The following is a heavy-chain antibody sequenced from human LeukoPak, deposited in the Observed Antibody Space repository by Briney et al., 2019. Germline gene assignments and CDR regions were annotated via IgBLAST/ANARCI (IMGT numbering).Heavy chain of an antibody. V-gene: IGHV3-23*01. D-gene: IGHD3-10*01. CDR1: GFTFSSYA. J-gene: IGHJ4*02. Sequence: PGGSPRLSCAASGFTFSSYAMSWVRQAPGKGLEWVSLINDSGGNTYYADSVKGRFTISRDNSKNTLFLQMSSLRAEDTAVYYCAKTSAGIRGGYFDYWGQGTLVTVSS. CDR3: AKTSAGIRGGYFDY. CDR2: INDSGGNT.